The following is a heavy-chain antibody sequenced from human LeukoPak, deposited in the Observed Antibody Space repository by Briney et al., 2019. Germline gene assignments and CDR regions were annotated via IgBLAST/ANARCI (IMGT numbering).Heavy chain of an antibody. J-gene: IGHJ4*02. D-gene: IGHD6-13*01. CDR3: ARVRWVAAAGRTPFGY. CDR1: GYTFTGYY. V-gene: IGHV1-2*06. CDR2: INPNSGGT. Sequence: ASVKVSYKASGYTFTGYYMHWVRQAPGQGLEWMGRINPNSGGTNYAQKFQGRVTMTRDTSISTAYMELSRLRSDDTAVYYCARVRWVAAAGRTPFGYWGQGTLVTVSS.